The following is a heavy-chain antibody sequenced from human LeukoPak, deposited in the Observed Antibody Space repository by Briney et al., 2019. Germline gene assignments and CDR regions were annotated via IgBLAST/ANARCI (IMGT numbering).Heavy chain of an antibody. CDR2: INAGNGNT. D-gene: IGHD1-7*01. V-gene: IGHV1-3*01. J-gene: IGHJ3*02. CDR1: GYTFTSYA. Sequence: ASVKVSCKASGYTFTSYAMHWVRQAPGQRLEWMEWINAGNGNTKYSQKFQGRVTITRDTSASTAYMELSSLRSEDTAVYYCARGTTGTTSLDIWGQGTMVTVSS. CDR3: ARGTTGTTSLDI.